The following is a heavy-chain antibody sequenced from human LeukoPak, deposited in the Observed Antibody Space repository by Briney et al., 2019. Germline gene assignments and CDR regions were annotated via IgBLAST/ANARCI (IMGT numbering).Heavy chain of an antibody. CDR1: GFTFGDYA. J-gene: IGHJ4*02. V-gene: IGHV3-49*04. Sequence: PGRSLRLSCTASGFTFGDYAMSWVRQAPGKGLEWVGFIRSKAYGGTTEYAASVKGRFTISRDDSKSIAYLQMNSLKTEDTAVYYCTRERVEMATIFLEGWSAPNEYYFDYWGQGTLVTVSS. CDR3: TRERVEMATIFLEGWSAPNEYYFDY. CDR2: IRSKAYGGTT. D-gene: IGHD5-24*01.